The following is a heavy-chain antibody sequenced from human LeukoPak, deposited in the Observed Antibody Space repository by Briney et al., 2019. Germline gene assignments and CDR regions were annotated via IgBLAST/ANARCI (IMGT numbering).Heavy chain of an antibody. V-gene: IGHV4-59*01. Sequence: SETLSLTCTVSGGSISSYYWSWIRQPPGKGLEWIGYIYYSGSTNYNPSLKRPVTISVDTCKNQYSLKLSSMTAADTAVYYCASDYGSGSYYIFWGQGTLVTVSS. J-gene: IGHJ4*02. D-gene: IGHD3-10*01. CDR3: ASDYGSGSYYIF. CDR2: IYYSGST. CDR1: GGSISSYY.